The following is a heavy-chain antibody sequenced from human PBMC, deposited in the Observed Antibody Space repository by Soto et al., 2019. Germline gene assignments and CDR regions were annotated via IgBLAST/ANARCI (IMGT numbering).Heavy chain of an antibody. Sequence: PSETLSLTCAVSGGSISSSGYYWSWIRQHPGKGLEWIGYIYYSGSTYYNPSLKSRVTISVDTSKNQFSLKLSSVTAADTAVYYCARVAGLYYESLFQHWGQGTLVTVSS. J-gene: IGHJ1*01. CDR2: IYYSGST. D-gene: IGHD2-8*01. CDR3: ARVAGLYYESLFQH. V-gene: IGHV4-31*11. CDR1: GGSISSSGYY.